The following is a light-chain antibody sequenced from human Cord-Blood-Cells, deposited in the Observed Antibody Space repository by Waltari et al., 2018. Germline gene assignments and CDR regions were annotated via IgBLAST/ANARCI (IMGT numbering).Light chain of an antibody. V-gene: IGLV2-8*01. CDR1: STDVGGYNY. CDR3: SSYAGSNNYV. J-gene: IGLJ1*01. Sequence: QSALTQPPSASGSPGQSVPIPCTATSTDVGGYNYVSWYQQHPGKAPKLMIYEVSKRPSGVPDRFSGSKSGNTASLTVSGLQAEDEADYYCSSYAGSNNYVFGTGTKVTVL. CDR2: EVS.